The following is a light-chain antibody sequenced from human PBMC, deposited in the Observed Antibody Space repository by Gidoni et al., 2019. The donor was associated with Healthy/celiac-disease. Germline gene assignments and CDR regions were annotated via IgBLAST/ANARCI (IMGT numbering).Light chain of an antibody. V-gene: IGKV3-11*01. CDR3: QQHSDWPPLT. CDR2: YAS. J-gene: IGKJ2*01. Sequence: EIVLTQSPATLSLSPGERATLSCRASQSVSSYLARYQQQPGQPPSLLIYYASNRATGIPARFISSGSGTDFTLTIISLEPEDFTVYYCQQHSDWPPLTFXXXTKLEIK. CDR1: QSVSSY.